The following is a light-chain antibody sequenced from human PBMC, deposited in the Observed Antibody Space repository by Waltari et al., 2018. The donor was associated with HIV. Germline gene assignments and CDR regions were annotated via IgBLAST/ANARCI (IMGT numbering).Light chain of an antibody. J-gene: IGLJ2*01. CDR2: EVS. CDR1: SSDVGSYNF. Sequence: QSALTQPPSASGSPGQSVTISCTGTSSDVGSYNFVSWSKQHPGKAPKLLIFEVSKRPSGVPDRFSGSKSGNTASLTVSGLQPEDEADYYCSSYAGSNNLLFGGGTKLTVL. CDR3: SSYAGSNNLL. V-gene: IGLV2-8*01.